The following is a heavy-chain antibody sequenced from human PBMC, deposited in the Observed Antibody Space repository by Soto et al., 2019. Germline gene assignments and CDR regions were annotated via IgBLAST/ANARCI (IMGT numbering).Heavy chain of an antibody. D-gene: IGHD6-13*01. CDR3: ARGYRPSGYSSSWVFVY. V-gene: IGHV4-31*03. CDR2: IFYSGST. Sequence: QVQLQESGPGLVQPSQTLSLICTVSGGSINSGGYYWNWIRQHPRTGLEWIGSIFYSGSTYYNPFLRSRVTISADTSDNQFSLTLTSVTAADTAVYFCARGYRPSGYSSSWVFVYWGQGTLVDVSS. J-gene: IGHJ4*02. CDR1: GGSINSGGYY.